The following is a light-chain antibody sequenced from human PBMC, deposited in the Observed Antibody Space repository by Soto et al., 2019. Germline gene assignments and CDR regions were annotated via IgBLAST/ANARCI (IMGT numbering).Light chain of an antibody. CDR2: DVT. J-gene: IGLJ1*01. V-gene: IGLV2-14*01. CDR3: SSYTSTSTLYV. Sequence: QSVLTQPASVSGSPGQSITISCTGTSSDVGGYNSVSRYRQHPGKAPKLIIYDVTNRPSGVSSRFSASKSGYTASLTISGLQAEDEADYYCSSYTSTSTLYVFATGTKVTVL. CDR1: SSDVGGYNS.